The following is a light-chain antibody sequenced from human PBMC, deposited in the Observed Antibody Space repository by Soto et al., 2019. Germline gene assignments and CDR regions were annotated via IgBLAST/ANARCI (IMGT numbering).Light chain of an antibody. CDR2: DVV. CDR1: SSDVGGFNS. J-gene: IGLJ1*01. Sequence: QSALTQPASVSGSPGQSITISCTGTSSDVGGFNSVSWYQLRPGTAPKLILYDVVDRPSGVSSRFSGSKSGNTASLTISGLQAADEADYFCGSYTSTMTNVFGSGTKLTVL. V-gene: IGLV2-14*03. CDR3: GSYTSTMTNV.